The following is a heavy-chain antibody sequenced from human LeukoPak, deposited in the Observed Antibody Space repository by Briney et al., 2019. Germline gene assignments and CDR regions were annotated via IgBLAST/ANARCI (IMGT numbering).Heavy chain of an antibody. V-gene: IGHV1-2*02. D-gene: IGHD1-14*01. CDR2: TNPNSGGT. J-gene: IGHJ4*02. CDR1: GYTLTELS. Sequence: ASVKVSCKVSGYTLTELSMHWVRQAPGQGLEWMGWTNPNSGGTNYAQKFQGRVTMTRDTSISTAYMELSRLRSDDTAVYYCASGYNWNHDYWGQGTLVTVSS. CDR3: ASGYNWNHDY.